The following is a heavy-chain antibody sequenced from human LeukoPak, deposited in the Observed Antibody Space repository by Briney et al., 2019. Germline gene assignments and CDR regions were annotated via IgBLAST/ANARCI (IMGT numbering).Heavy chain of an antibody. CDR1: VFTVSSNY. CDR2: IYSGGST. J-gene: IGHJ4*02. V-gene: IGHV3-53*01. CDR3: ARDRSDYYDSSGYYGY. Sequence: GGSLRLSCAASVFTVSSNYMSWVRPAPGKGLEWVSVIYSGGSTYYADSVKGRFTTSRDKSKNTLYLQMNSLRAEDTAVYYCARDRSDYYDSSGYYGYWGQGTLVTVSS. D-gene: IGHD3-22*01.